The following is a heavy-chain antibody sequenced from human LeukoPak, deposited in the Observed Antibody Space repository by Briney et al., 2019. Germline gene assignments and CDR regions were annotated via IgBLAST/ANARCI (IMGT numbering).Heavy chain of an antibody. CDR3: ARGGYHAYYLDY. D-gene: IGHD5-18*01. Sequence: GGSLRLSCAASGFTFSGHNMNWVRQAPGKGLEWISFVSISSGTIYYADSVNGRFRISRDNSKNTLYLQMNSLRAEDTAVYYCARGGYHAYYLDYWGQGSLVTVSS. V-gene: IGHV3-48*01. J-gene: IGHJ4*02. CDR1: GFTFSGHN. CDR2: VSISSGTI.